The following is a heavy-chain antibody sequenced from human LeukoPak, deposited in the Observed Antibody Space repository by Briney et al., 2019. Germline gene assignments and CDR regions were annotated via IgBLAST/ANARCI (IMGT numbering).Heavy chain of an antibody. CDR1: GYTFTSYG. J-gene: IGHJ4*02. CDR3: ARDLGSGWYTGGFDY. D-gene: IGHD6-19*01. CDR2: ISAYNGNT. Sequence: GASVKVSCKASGYTFTSYGISWVRQAPGQGLEWMGWISAYNGNTNYAQKLQGRVTMTTDTSTSTAYMELRSLRSDDTAVYYCARDLGSGWYTGGFDYWGQGTLVTVSS. V-gene: IGHV1-18*01.